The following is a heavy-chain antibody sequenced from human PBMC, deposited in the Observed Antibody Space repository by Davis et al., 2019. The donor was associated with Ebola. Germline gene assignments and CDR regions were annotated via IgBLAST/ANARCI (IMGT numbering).Heavy chain of an antibody. CDR3: ATAAGERLDHFDS. CDR1: GYTFTSYY. D-gene: IGHD1-26*01. Sequence: AASVKVSCKASGYTFTSYYMHWVRQAPGEGLEWMGGSGPGYGEIIYAQKFQGRVTMTEDTSTDTAYMELTSLRSEDTAVYYCATAAGERLDHFDSWGQGSLVTVSS. J-gene: IGHJ4*02. V-gene: IGHV1-24*01. CDR2: SGPGYGEI.